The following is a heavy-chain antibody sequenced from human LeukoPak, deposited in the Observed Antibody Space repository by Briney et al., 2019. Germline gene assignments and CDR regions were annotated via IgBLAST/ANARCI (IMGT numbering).Heavy chain of an antibody. Sequence: PGGSLRLSCAASGFTFSSYGMHWVRQAPGKGLEWVAVISYDGSNKYYADSVKGRFTISRDNSKNTLYLQMNSLRAEDTAVYYCAKGRTLRYFDWSPFDYWGRGTLVTVSS. CDR2: ISYDGSNK. D-gene: IGHD3-9*01. V-gene: IGHV3-30*18. CDR3: AKGRTLRYFDWSPFDY. CDR1: GFTFSSYG. J-gene: IGHJ4*02.